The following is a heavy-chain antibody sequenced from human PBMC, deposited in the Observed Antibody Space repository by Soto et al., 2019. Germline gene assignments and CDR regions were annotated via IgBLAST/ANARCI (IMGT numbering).Heavy chain of an antibody. D-gene: IGHD4-4*01. V-gene: IGHV4-34*01. CDR2: INHSGST. CDR1: GGSFSGYY. Sequence: SETLSLTCAVYGGSFSGYYWSWIRQPPGKGLEWIGEINHSGSTNYNPSLKSRVTISVDTSKNQFSLKLSSVTAADTAVYYCARGRRATVNSQFDYCGQGTLVTVSS. J-gene: IGHJ4*02. CDR3: ARGRRATVNSQFDY.